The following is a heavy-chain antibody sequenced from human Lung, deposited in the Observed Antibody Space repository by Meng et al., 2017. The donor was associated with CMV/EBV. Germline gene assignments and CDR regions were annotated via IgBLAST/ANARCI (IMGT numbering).Heavy chain of an antibody. CDR3: ARQLAIRPMLGYYYGLDV. CDR2: IYSADRA. J-gene: IGHJ6*02. V-gene: IGHV3-53*01. Sequence: GGSLRLXCAASGFTVTDNYMIWVRQAPGKGLEWVSVIYSADRAYYADSVRGRFTISRDISKNTVYLQMLNLRAEDAAMYYCARQLAIRPMLGYYYGLDVWGQGTXVTVSS. CDR1: GFTVTDNY. D-gene: IGHD6-6*01.